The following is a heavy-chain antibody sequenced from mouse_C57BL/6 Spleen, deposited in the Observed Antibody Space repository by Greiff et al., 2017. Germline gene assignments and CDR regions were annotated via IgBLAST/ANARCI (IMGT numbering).Heavy chain of an antibody. J-gene: IGHJ3*01. CDR2: ISSGSSTI. D-gene: IGHD2-4*01. Sequence: EVTLVESGGGLVKPGGSLKLSCAASGFTFSDYGMHWVRQAPEKGLEWVAYISSGSSTIYYADTVKGRFTISRDNAKNTLFLQMTSLRSEDTAMYYCARRAIYYDYDGVAYWGQGTLVTVSA. V-gene: IGHV5-17*01. CDR1: GFTFSDYG. CDR3: ARRAIYYDYDGVAY.